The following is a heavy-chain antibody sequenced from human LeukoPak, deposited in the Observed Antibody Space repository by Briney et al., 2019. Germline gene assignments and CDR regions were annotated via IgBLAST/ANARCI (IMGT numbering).Heavy chain of an antibody. D-gene: IGHD6-13*01. V-gene: IGHV3-13*01. CDR2: IGTAGDT. CDR1: GFTFSSYD. CDR3: ARDLPLEIYGAAVIFDY. Sequence: GGSLRLSCAASGFTFSSYDMHWVRQATGKGLEWVSAIGTAGDTYYPGSVKGRFTISRENAKNSLYLQMNSLRAGDTAVYYCARDLPLEIYGAAVIFDYWGQGTLVTVSS. J-gene: IGHJ4*02.